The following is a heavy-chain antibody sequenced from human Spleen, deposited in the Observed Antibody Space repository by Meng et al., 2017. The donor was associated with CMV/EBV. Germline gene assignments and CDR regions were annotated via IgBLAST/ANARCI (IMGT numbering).Heavy chain of an antibody. CDR2: IYWNDDK. V-gene: IGHV2-5*01. J-gene: IGHJ5*02. CDR1: SLRTSGVG. CDR3: ARRLESGGIVLARNWFDP. Sequence: SLRTSGVGVGWIRQPPGRALEWLAVIYWNDDKRYRPSLKSRLTITKDTSKNQVVLTMTNLDPVDTATYYCARRLESGGIVLARNWFDPWGQGTLVTVSS. D-gene: IGHD3-16*02.